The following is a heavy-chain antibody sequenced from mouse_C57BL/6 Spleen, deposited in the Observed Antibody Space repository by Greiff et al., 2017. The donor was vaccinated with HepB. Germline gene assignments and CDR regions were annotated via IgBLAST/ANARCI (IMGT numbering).Heavy chain of an antibody. J-gene: IGHJ4*01. CDR1: GYAFTNYL. D-gene: IGHD2-5*01. CDR2: INPGSGGT. Sequence: QVQLKQSGAELVRPGTSVKVSCKASGYAFTNYLIEWVKQRPGQGLEWIGVINPGSGGTNYNEKFKGKATLTADKSSSTAYMQLSSLTSEDSAVYYCAISGGDDSNYGAMDYWGQGTSVTVSS. CDR3: AISGGDDSNYGAMDY. V-gene: IGHV1-54*01.